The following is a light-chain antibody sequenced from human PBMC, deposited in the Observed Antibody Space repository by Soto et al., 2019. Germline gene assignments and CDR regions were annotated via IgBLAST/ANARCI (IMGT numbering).Light chain of an antibody. Sequence: DIQMTQSPSMLSASVGDGVTIACRASQSIRRWLAWYQQKPGKAPKLLIYAASTLQSGVPSRFSGSGSGTDFTLTISCLQSEDFATYYCQQYYSYPLTFGQGTKVDIK. CDR1: QSIRRW. V-gene: IGKV1-5*01. CDR2: AAS. J-gene: IGKJ1*01. CDR3: QQYYSYPLT.